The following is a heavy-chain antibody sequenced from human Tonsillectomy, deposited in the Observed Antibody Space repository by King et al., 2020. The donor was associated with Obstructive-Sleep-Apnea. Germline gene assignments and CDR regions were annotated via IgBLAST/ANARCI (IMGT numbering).Heavy chain of an antibody. CDR2: ISGNSGSI. D-gene: IGHD6-19*01. CDR1: GFTFDDYA. V-gene: IGHV3-9*01. CDR3: AKDKDSSGWYADY. Sequence: VQLVESGGGLVQPGRSLRLSCVASGFTFDDYAMHWVRQAPGKGLEWVSGISGNSGSIGYVDSVKGRFTISRDNVKKSLYLQMNSRRVEDTALYYCAKDKDSSGWYADYWGQGTLVTVSS. J-gene: IGHJ4*02.